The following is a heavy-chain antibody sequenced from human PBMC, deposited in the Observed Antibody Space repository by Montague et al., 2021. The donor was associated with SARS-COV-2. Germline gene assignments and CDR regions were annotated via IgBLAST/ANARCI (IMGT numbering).Heavy chain of an antibody. CDR3: ARLGPGPQGEES. CDR1: GDSITNTRYY. J-gene: IGHJ5*02. D-gene: IGHD3-16*01. Sequence: SETLSLTCNVSGDSITNTRYYWGWIRQPPGKGLEWIGSIYYSGYTHYNPSLKTRLTLSVDTSTNQFSLKLSSVTAADTAVYHCARLGPGPQGEESWGQGTVVIVSS. CDR2: IYYSGYT. V-gene: IGHV4-39*01.